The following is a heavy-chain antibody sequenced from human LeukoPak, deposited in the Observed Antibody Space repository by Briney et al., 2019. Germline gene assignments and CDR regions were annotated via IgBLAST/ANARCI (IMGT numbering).Heavy chain of an antibody. CDR2: INTNTGNP. D-gene: IGHD1-20*01. V-gene: IGHV7-4-1*02. CDR1: GYTFTGYA. J-gene: IGHJ6*02. CDR3: ARGIPYNWNFYYGMDV. Sequence: ASVKVSCKASGYTFTGYAMNWVRQAPGQGLEWMGWINTNTGNPTYAQGFTGRFVFSLDTSVSTAYLQISSLKAEDTAVYYCARGIPYNWNFYYGMDVWGQGTTVTVSS.